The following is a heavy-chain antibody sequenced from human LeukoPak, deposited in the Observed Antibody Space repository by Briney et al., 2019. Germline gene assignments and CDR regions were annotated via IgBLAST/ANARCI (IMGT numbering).Heavy chain of an antibody. CDR2: ISGYNGIT. CDR1: GYIFTSYD. CDR3: ARQDQYCSGGSCYKWFDP. Sequence: GASVKVSCKASGYIFTSYDIIWVRQAPGEGPEWMGWISGYNGITNYAQKLQGRVTMTTDTSTTTAYMELRSPRSDDTAVYYCARQDQYCSGGSCYKWFDPWGQGTLVTVSS. D-gene: IGHD2-15*01. J-gene: IGHJ5*02. V-gene: IGHV1-18*01.